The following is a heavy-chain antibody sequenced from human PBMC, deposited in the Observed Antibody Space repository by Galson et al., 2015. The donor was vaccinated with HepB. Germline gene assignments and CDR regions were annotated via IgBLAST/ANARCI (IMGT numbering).Heavy chain of an antibody. Sequence: SVKVSCKASGYTFTSYVINWVRQVPGQGLEWMGGINTNTGTPTYAQGFTGRFVFSLDTSVSTAYLQISSLKTEDTAVYYCARVTSIYDFSSRAYSYYYYGMDVWGQGTTVAVSS. CDR1: GYTFTSYV. D-gene: IGHD6-19*01. CDR2: INTNTGTP. V-gene: IGHV7-4-1*02. CDR3: ARVTSIYDFSSRAYSYYYYGMDV. J-gene: IGHJ6*02.